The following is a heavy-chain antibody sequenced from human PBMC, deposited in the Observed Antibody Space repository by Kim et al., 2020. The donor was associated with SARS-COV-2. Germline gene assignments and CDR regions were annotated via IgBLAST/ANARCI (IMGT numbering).Heavy chain of an antibody. CDR3: TTGGRPVGATPFDY. Sequence: GGSLRLSCAASGFTFSSYAMSWVRQAPGKGLEWVGRIKSKTDGGTTDYAAPVKGRFTISRDDSKSTLYLQMNSLKTEDTALYYCTTGGRPVGATPFDYWGQGTLVTVSS. J-gene: IGHJ4*02. D-gene: IGHD1-26*01. V-gene: IGHV3-15*01. CDR1: GFTFSSYA. CDR2: IKSKTDGGTT.